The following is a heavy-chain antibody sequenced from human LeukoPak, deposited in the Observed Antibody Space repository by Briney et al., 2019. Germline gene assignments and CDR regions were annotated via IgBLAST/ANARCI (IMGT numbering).Heavy chain of an antibody. CDR3: ARGITTTLSLDP. D-gene: IGHD1-14*01. V-gene: IGHV3-11*01. CDR1: GFTFSDYF. J-gene: IGHJ5*02. CDR2: ISDSGASL. Sequence: PGGSLRLSCAASGFTFSDYFMAWIRQAPGQGLEWVSFISDSGASLYYADSAKGRFTISRDNGNNSLYLQMNSLRAEDTAIYYCARGITTTLSLDPWGQGTLVSVSS.